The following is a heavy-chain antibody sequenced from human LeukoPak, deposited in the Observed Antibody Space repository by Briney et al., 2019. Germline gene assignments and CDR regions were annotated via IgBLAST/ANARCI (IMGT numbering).Heavy chain of an antibody. CDR3: AKTGSLMRRFFDY. CDR2: IHHSGTT. V-gene: IGHV4-59*01. J-gene: IGHJ4*02. CDR1: GDSMTNYY. Sequence: SETLSLTCTVSGDSMTNYYWNWIGQPPGKGLEWIGYIHHSGTTNYNPSLNSRLTISVDTSKNQFSLKWTSVSAADTAMYLCAKTGSLMRRFFDYWGQGIQVIASS. D-gene: IGHD3-10*01.